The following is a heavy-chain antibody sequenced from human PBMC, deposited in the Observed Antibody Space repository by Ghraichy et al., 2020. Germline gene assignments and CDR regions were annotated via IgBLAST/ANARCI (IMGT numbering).Heavy chain of an antibody. D-gene: IGHD4-17*01. Sequence: ESLNISCAASAFTFSSYAMSWVRQAPGKGLEWVSGISGSGGNRYYADSVKGRFTISRDNSKNTLYLQMNSLRAEDTAVYYCALPRYGDYEFDYWGQGTLVTVSS. CDR1: AFTFSSYA. CDR2: ISGSGGNR. J-gene: IGHJ4*02. CDR3: ALPRYGDYEFDY. V-gene: IGHV3-23*01.